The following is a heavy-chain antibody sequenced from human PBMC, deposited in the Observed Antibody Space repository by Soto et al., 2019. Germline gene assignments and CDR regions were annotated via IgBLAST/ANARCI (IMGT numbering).Heavy chain of an antibody. V-gene: IGHV3-43D*04. Sequence: GGSLRLSCAASGFTFDDYAMHWVRQAPGKGLEWVSLISWDGGSTYYADSVKGRFTISRDNSKNSLYLQMNSLRAEDTALYYCAKDIKISGSYYYYYGMDVWGQGTTVTVYS. D-gene: IGHD1-26*01. CDR2: ISWDGGST. J-gene: IGHJ6*02. CDR3: AKDIKISGSYYYYYGMDV. CDR1: GFTFDDYA.